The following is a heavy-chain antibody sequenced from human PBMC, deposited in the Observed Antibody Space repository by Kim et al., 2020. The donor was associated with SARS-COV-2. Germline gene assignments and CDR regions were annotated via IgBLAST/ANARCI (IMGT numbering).Heavy chain of an antibody. CDR1: GFTFSSYA. CDR3: ARDDILTGYYNGENAFDI. J-gene: IGHJ3*02. D-gene: IGHD3-9*01. CDR2: ISYDGSNK. V-gene: IGHV3-30*04. Sequence: GGSLRLSCAASGFTFSSYAMHWVRQAPGKGLEWVAVISYDGSNKYYADSVKGRFTISRDNSKTTLYLQMNSLRAEDTAVYYCARDDILTGYYNGENAFDIWGQGTMVTVSS.